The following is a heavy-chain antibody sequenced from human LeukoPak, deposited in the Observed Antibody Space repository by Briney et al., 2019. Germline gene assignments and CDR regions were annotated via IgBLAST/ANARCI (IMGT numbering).Heavy chain of an antibody. CDR2: ISSSSSYI. Sequence: PGGSLRLSCAASGFTFSSYSMNWVRQAPGKGLEWVSSISSSSSYIYYADSVKGRFTISRDNAKNSLYLQMNSLRAEDTAVYYCARGMRYYDSSGYSDAFDIWGQGTMVTVSS. CDR3: ARGMRYYDSSGYSDAFDI. D-gene: IGHD3-22*01. V-gene: IGHV3-21*01. J-gene: IGHJ3*02. CDR1: GFTFSSYS.